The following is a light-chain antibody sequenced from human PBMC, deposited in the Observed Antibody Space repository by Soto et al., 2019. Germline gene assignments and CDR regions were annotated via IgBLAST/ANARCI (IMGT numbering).Light chain of an antibody. CDR3: QQCFWHWT. V-gene: IGKV1-5*03. CDR2: KAS. J-gene: IGKJ1*01. Sequence: DIKMTQSPSTLSASVGDRVTITCRASQSISIWLAWYQQKAGKAPNLLIYKASRLESGVPSRFGGSGSGTEFTLSITSLQPDDFATYYCQQCFWHWTFGQGTKVDIK. CDR1: QSISIW.